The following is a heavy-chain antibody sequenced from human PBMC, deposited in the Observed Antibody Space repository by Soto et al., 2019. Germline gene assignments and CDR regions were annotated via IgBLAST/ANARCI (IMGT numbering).Heavy chain of an antibody. CDR3: ARATYYYDSSGYHDAFDI. CDR2: IYYSGST. CDR1: GGSISSYY. J-gene: IGHJ3*02. V-gene: IGHV4-59*08. Sequence: PSETLSLTCTVSGGSISSYYWSWIRQPPGKGLEWIGYIYYSGSTNYNPSLKSRVTISVDTSKNQFSLKLNSMTAADTAVYYCARATYYYDSSGYHDAFDIWGQWTMVTVS. D-gene: IGHD3-22*01.